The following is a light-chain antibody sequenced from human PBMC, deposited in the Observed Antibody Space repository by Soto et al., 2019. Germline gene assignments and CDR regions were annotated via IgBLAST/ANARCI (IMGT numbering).Light chain of an antibody. Sequence: AIQMTQSPSSLSASVGDRVTITFRASQGIRNDLGWYQQKPRKAPKLLIYAASTLQSGVPSRFSGSGSGTDFTLTISSLQPEDFATYYCQQYNSYSWTFGQGTKVDIK. J-gene: IGKJ1*01. CDR3: QQYNSYSWT. V-gene: IGKV1-6*01. CDR2: AAS. CDR1: QGIRND.